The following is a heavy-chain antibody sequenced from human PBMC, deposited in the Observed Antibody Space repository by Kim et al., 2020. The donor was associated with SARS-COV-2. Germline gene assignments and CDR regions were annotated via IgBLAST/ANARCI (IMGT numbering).Heavy chain of an antibody. D-gene: IGHD3-10*01. V-gene: IGHV4-4*02. CDR3: ARGVLLWFGEPYNWFDP. CDR2: IYHSGST. J-gene: IGHJ5*02. CDR1: GGSISSSNW. Sequence: SETLSLTFAVSGGSISSSNWWSWVRQPPGKGLEWIGEIYHSGSTNYNPSLKSRVTISVDKSKNQFSLKLSSVTAADTAVYYCARGVLLWFGEPYNWFDPWGQGTLVTVSS.